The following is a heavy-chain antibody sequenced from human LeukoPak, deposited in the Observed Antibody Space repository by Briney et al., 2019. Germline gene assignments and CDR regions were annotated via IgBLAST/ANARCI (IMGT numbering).Heavy chain of an antibody. V-gene: IGHV3-9*01. CDR1: GVIFHDYS. Sequence: GGSLRLSCAASGVIFHDYSMHWVGEAPGKGGEGGSGFNWNSGTIGYTDPLKGPFTLSTDNARNSLFLQMNTLRPEHTAFYYSAKGQRVDYGDYSFDPWGQGTLVTVSP. D-gene: IGHD4-17*01. CDR2: FNWNSGTI. CDR3: AKGQRVDYGDYSFDP. J-gene: IGHJ5*02.